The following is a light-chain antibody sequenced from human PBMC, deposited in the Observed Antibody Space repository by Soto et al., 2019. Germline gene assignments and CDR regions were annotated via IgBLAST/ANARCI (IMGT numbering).Light chain of an antibody. Sequence: DIQMTQSPSSLSASVGDRVTITCRASQAIRNDLAWDQQKPGRAPKRLIYGSSSLQSGVPSRFSGRGSGTEFTLTISSLQPEDFATYYCLQHNVFPRTFGQGNKVYIK. CDR1: QAIRND. CDR2: GSS. V-gene: IGKV1-17*01. J-gene: IGKJ1*01. CDR3: LQHNVFPRT.